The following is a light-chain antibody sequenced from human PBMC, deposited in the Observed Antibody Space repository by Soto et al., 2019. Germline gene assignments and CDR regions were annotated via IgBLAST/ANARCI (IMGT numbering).Light chain of an antibody. CDR2: DAS. CDR1: QSVSRNY. V-gene: IGKV3D-20*01. Sequence: EIVFTQSPTTLSFYPLEIVSLSCGASQSVSRNYLAWYQQKPGLAPRLLIYDASSRATGIPDRFSGSGSGTDFTLTITRLETEDFATYYCQQYNSYSTFGQGTKVDI. J-gene: IGKJ1*01. CDR3: QQYNSYST.